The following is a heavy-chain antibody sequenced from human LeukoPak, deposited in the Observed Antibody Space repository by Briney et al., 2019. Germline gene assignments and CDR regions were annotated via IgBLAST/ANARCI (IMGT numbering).Heavy chain of an antibody. J-gene: IGHJ6*02. V-gene: IGHV4-59*01. CDR1: GGSISSYY. Sequence: SETLSLNCTVSGGSISSYYWSWIRQPPGKGLEWIGYIYYSGSTNYNPSLKSRLTISVDTSKNQFSLKLSSVTAADTAVHYCARDSDIGTYYYYYGMDVWGQGTTVTVSS. CDR2: IYYSGST. CDR3: ARDSDIGTYYYYYGMDV. D-gene: IGHD1-26*01.